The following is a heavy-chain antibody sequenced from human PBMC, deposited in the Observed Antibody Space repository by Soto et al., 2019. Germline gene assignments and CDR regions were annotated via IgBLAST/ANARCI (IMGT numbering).Heavy chain of an antibody. CDR2: ISGGDGSP. D-gene: IGHD3-16*01. CDR1: GFTFSSYA. CDR3: AKWHTYNYDSLAFSGFDC. V-gene: IGHV3-23*01. Sequence: GGSLRLSCVASGFTFSSYAMTWVRQAPGKGLGWVSAISGGDGSPSYADSVKGRFTISRDNSKNTLYLHMNSLRAEDTAAYYCAKWHTYNYDSLAFSGFDCWGQGTQVTVSS. J-gene: IGHJ4*02.